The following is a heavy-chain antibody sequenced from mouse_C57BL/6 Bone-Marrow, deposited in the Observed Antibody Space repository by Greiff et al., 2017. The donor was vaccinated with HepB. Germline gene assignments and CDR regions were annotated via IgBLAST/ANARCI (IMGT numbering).Heavy chain of an antibody. V-gene: IGHV1-54*01. CDR3: ARTGILRYYYAMDY. J-gene: IGHJ4*01. Sequence: VQLQQSGAELVRPGTSVKVSCKASGYAFTNYLIEWVKQRPGQGLEWIGVINPGSGGTNYNEKFKGKATLTADKSSSTAYMQLSSLTSEDSAVYFCARTGILRYYYAMDYWGQGTSVTVSS. D-gene: IGHD1-1*01. CDR2: INPGSGGT. CDR1: GYAFTNYL.